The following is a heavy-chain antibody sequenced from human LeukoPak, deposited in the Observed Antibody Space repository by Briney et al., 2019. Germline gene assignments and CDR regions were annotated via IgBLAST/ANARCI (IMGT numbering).Heavy chain of an antibody. J-gene: IGHJ3*02. Sequence: ASVKVSCKASGYTFTDYYIHWVRQAPGQGLECMGWINPNSGGATYAPKFHGRLTMTRDTSISTAYMELSSLGSDDTAVYFCARVGILSTKNAFDIWGQGTMVTVSS. CDR3: ARVGILSTKNAFDI. D-gene: IGHD5/OR15-5a*01. CDR2: INPNSGGA. V-gene: IGHV1-2*02. CDR1: GYTFTDYY.